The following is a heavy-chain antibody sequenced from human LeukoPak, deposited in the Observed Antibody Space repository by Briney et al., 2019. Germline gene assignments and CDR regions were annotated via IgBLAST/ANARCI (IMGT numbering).Heavy chain of an antibody. V-gene: IGHV3-21*04. Sequence: GGSLRLSCTASGFSFSSYNINWVRQAPGQGLEWVSSFISSSNYIYYADSVKGRFTISRDNAENALYLQINNLRAEDTGVYYCARDHXXLVPDYMDVWGKGTTVTVSS. CDR3: ARDHXXLVPDYMDV. CDR1: GFSFSSYN. CDR2: FISSSNYI. D-gene: IGHD5-18*01. J-gene: IGHJ6*03.